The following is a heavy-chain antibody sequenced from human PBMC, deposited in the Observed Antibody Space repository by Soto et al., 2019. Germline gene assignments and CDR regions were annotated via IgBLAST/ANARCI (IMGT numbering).Heavy chain of an antibody. D-gene: IGHD3-22*01. Sequence: QVQLVESGGGVVQPGRSLRLSCAASGFTFSSYAMHWVRQAPGKGLEWVAVISYDGSNKYYADSVKGRFTISRDNSKNTLYLQMNSLRAEDTAVYYCARWNTYYYDSSGYYFDYGGQGTLVTVSS. J-gene: IGHJ4*02. V-gene: IGHV3-30-3*01. CDR3: ARWNTYYYDSSGYYFDY. CDR2: ISYDGSNK. CDR1: GFTFSSYA.